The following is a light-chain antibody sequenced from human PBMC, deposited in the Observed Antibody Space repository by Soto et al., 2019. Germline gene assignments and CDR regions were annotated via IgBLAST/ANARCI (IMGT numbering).Light chain of an antibody. CDR3: SSYTSTNWV. Sequence: QSVLTQPASVSGSPGQSITISCTGTSSDVGGYNFVSWYQQHPGKAPKLMIYEVTNRPSGVSNRFSGTKSGNTASLTISGLQAEDEAHYYCSSYTSTNWVFGGGTKVTV. V-gene: IGLV2-14*01. CDR1: SSDVGGYNF. CDR2: EVT. J-gene: IGLJ3*02.